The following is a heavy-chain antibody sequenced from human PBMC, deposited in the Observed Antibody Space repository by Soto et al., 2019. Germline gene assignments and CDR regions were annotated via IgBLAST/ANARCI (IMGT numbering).Heavy chain of an antibody. V-gene: IGHV1-69-2*01. CDR3: AIRRTYRNSWYYFDS. D-gene: IGHD1-7*01. CDR2: VDPEDGQT. J-gene: IGHJ4*02. Sequence: ASVKVSCKVSGYTFTDNYIHWVQQVPGKGLEWMGLVDPEDGQTAYAEKFQGRVTLSADTSTDTAYMQLSGLKSEDTAVYYCAIRRTYRNSWYYFDSWGQGTRATVCS. CDR1: GYTFTDNY.